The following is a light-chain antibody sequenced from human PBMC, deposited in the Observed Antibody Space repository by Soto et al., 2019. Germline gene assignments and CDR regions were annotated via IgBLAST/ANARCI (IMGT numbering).Light chain of an antibody. CDR1: QSVSSSY. CDR2: GAS. V-gene: IGKV3-20*01. CDR3: QQYDNSPMYT. J-gene: IGKJ2*01. Sequence: EIVLTQSPGTLSLSPGERATLSCRASQSVSSSYLSWYQQKPGQAPRLLIYGASNRATGIPDGFSGGGSGPDFTLTISRLEPEDLAVYYCQQYDNSPMYTFGQGTNLEIK.